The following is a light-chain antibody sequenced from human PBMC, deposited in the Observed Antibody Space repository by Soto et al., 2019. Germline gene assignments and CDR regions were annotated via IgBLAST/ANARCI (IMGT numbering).Light chain of an antibody. J-gene: IGLJ2*01. CDR3: SSYAGSNNHVL. V-gene: IGLV2-8*01. Sequence: QSALTQPPSASGSPGQSVTISCTGTSSDVGGYHYVSWYQQHPGKAPKLMIYEVSKRPSGVPDRFSGSKSGNTASLTVSGLQAEDEADYYCSSYAGSNNHVLFGGGTSSPS. CDR2: EVS. CDR1: SSDVGGYHY.